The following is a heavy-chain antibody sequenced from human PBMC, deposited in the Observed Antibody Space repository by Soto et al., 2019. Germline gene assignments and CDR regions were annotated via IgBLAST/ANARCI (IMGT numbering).Heavy chain of an antibody. J-gene: IGHJ5*02. CDR1: GFTFSTYA. V-gene: IGHV3-30-3*01. D-gene: IGHD6-13*01. CDR3: ARDLVPLAGTNWAANHFDP. Sequence: QVQLVESGGGVVQPGRSLRLSCAASGFTFSTYAMHWVRQAPGKGLEWLAVISYDGTNEIYADSVKGRFIISRDNSMNTLLLQMNSLRPEDTAMYYCARDLVPLAGTNWAANHFDPWGQGNLVTVSS. CDR2: ISYDGTNE.